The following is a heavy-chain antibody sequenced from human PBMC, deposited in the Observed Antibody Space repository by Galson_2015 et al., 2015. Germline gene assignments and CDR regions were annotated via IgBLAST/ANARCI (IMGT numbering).Heavy chain of an antibody. CDR2: IAVDSGNT. Sequence: SVKVSCKASGFIFISSAVQWVRQARGQRLEWIGWIAVDSGNTNYAQKFQERVTITRDMSTSTAYMELSSLRSEDTAVYYCAADRIHYGSGSYYNRANWFDPWGQGTLVTVSS. V-gene: IGHV1-58*01. CDR3: AADRIHYGSGSYYNRANWFDP. CDR1: GFIFISSA. D-gene: IGHD3-10*01. J-gene: IGHJ5*02.